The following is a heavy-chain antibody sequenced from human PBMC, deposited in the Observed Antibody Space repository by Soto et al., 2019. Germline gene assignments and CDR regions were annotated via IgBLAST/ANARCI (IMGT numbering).Heavy chain of an antibody. J-gene: IGHJ4*02. CDR2: IKSKTDGGTT. Sequence: GGSLRLSCAASGFTFSNAWMSWVRQAPGKGLEWVGRIKSKTDGGTTDYAAPVKGRFTISRDDSKNTLYLQMNSLKTEDTAVYYCTTLDGEQQLVRGDYWGQGTLVTVSS. D-gene: IGHD6-13*01. CDR1: GFTFSNAW. V-gene: IGHV3-15*01. CDR3: TTLDGEQQLVRGDY.